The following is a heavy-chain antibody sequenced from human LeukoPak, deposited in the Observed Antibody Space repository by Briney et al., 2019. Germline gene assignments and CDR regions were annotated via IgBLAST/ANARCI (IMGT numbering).Heavy chain of an antibody. V-gene: IGHV3-23*01. D-gene: IGHD5-18*01. CDR1: GFTFSSYA. CDR3: AKVLSGYSYGSLDY. J-gene: IGHJ4*02. Sequence: GGSLRLSCAASGFTFSSYAMSWVRQAPGKGLEWVSAISGSGGSTNYADSVKGRFTISRDNSKNTLYLQMNSLRAEDTAVYYCAKVLSGYSYGSLDYWGQGTLVTVSS. CDR2: ISGSGGST.